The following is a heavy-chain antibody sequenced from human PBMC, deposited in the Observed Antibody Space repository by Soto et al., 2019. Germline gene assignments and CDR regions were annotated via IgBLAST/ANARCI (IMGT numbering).Heavy chain of an antibody. V-gene: IGHV4-59*12. Sequence: SETLSLTCTVSGGSISSYYWSWIRQPPGKGLEWIGYIYYSGSTNYNPSLKSRVTISVDTSKNQFSLKASDTAMYYCATLGTDNTMDVWGQGTTVTVSS. J-gene: IGHJ6*02. CDR2: IYYSGST. CDR1: GGSISSYY. D-gene: IGHD1-7*01. CDR3: ATLGTDNTMDV.